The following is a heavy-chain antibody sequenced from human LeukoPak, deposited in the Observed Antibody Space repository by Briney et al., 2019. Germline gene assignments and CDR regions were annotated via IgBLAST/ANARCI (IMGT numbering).Heavy chain of an antibody. CDR1: GFVFSDYW. Sequence: GGSLRLSCTASGFVFSDYWMSWVRQAPGKGLEWLANINQDGSQTSHVDSVRGRFTVSRDNAKNSLYLQMNGLRVDDTAVYYCARDSTPRYSGYDWVFWGRGTLVTVSS. D-gene: IGHD5-12*01. V-gene: IGHV3-7*01. CDR3: ARDSTPRYSGYDWVF. J-gene: IGHJ4*02. CDR2: INQDGSQT.